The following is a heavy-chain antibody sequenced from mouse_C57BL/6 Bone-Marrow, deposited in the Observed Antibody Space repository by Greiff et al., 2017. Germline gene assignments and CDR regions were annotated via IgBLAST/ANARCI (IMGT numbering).Heavy chain of an antibody. CDR3: ARSGPLGRSFDY. V-gene: IGHV1-54*02. J-gene: IGHJ2*01. CDR2: INPGSGGT. D-gene: IGHD4-1*01. CDR1: GYAFTNYL. Sequence: QVQLKESGAELVRPGTSVKVSCKASGYAFTNYLIEWVKQRPGQGLEWIGVINPGSGGTNYNEKFKSKAILTVDTSSNTAYMQLSSLTSEDSAVFYCARSGPLGRSFDYWGQGTTLTVSS.